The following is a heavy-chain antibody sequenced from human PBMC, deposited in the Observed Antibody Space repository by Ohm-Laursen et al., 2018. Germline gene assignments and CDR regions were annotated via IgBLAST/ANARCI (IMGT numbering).Heavy chain of an antibody. V-gene: IGHV3-11*01. D-gene: IGHD3-22*01. CDR3: AKEPDYYDTSGYYFGIDY. CDR2: ISSSGSTI. CDR1: GFTFSDYY. Sequence: SLRLSCAASGFTFSDYYMSWIRQAPGKGLEWVSYISSSGSTIYYADSVKGRFTISRDNAKNSLYLQMNSLRAEDTAIYYCAKEPDYYDTSGYYFGIDYWGQGTLVTVSS. J-gene: IGHJ4*02.